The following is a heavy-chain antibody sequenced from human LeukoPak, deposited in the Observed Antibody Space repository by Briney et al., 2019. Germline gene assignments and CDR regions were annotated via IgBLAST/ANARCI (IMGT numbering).Heavy chain of an antibody. Sequence: SETLSLTCAVYGGSFSGYYWSWIRQPPGKGLEWIGEINHSGSTNYNPSLKSRVTISVDTSKNQFSLKLSSVTAEDTAVYYCARGYSGYDFDYWGQGTLVTVSS. CDR1: GGSFSGYY. D-gene: IGHD5-12*01. CDR3: ARGYSGYDFDY. V-gene: IGHV4-34*01. J-gene: IGHJ4*02. CDR2: INHSGST.